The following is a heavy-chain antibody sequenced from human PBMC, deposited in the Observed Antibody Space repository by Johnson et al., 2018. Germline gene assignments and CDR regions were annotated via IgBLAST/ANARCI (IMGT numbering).Heavy chain of an antibody. CDR2: IQGDGSEK. CDR1: GFTFSKSW. V-gene: IGHV3-7*04. D-gene: IGHD6-13*01. Sequence: VQLVQSGGGLVQPGGSLRLSCAASGFTFSKSWMTWIRQAPGKGLEWVANIQGDGSEKYNVDSVKGRFTISRDNAKNSVYPQSNSLRVEETAAYYLTRGGYTSSWFWVDWGQGTLVTVSS. J-gene: IGHJ4*02. CDR3: TRGGYTSSWFWVD.